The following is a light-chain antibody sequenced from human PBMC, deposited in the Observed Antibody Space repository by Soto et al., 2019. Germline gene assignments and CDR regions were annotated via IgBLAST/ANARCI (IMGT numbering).Light chain of an antibody. J-gene: IGLJ3*02. CDR1: SSDVGGYNY. V-gene: IGLV2-14*01. Sequence: QSALTQPASVSGSPGQSITISCTGTSSDVGGYNYVSWFQHHPGKVPKLMIYEVSHRPSGVSDRFSGSKSGTTASLTISGLQAEDEADYYCCSFTYSYTWVFGGGTKLTVL. CDR2: EVS. CDR3: CSFTYSYTWV.